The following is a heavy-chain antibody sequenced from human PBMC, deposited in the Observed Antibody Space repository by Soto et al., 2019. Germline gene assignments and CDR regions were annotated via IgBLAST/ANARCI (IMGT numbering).Heavy chain of an antibody. J-gene: IGHJ3*02. D-gene: IGHD2-8*02. CDR3: ARDTGNAMIDI. Sequence: QVQLVESGGGVVQSGRSLRLSCAASGFSFRSFGMHWVRQAPGMGLEGVALIRYDGSNQYYADSVKGRFTISRDNSKNTVYLQMNILRAEDTASYYCARDTGNAMIDIWGQGTMVTVSS. V-gene: IGHV3-33*01. CDR1: GFSFRSFG. CDR2: IRYDGSNQ.